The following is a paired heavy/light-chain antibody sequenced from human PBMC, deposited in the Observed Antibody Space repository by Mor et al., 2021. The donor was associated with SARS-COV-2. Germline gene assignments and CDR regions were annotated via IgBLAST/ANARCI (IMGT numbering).Light chain of an antibody. CDR2: WAS. Sequence: DIVMTQSPESLAVSLGERATIHCKSSQSVFFNFSNMNFLAWYQQKPGQSPKRLFYWASTRELGVPDRFSGSGSGTDFTLTINSLQAEDVALYYCQQYYTPPWTFGQGTKVQMK. J-gene: IGKJ1*01. CDR1: QSVFFNFSNMNF. V-gene: IGKV4-1*01. CDR3: QQYYTPPWT.
Heavy chain of an antibody. CDR2: IFPIDDK. CDR1: GFSLTNNRMG. Sequence: QVTLKESGPVLVNPTETLTLTCSVSGFSLTNNRMGVAWVRQPPGKALEWLAHIFPIDDKSYSTSLKNRLTISKDTSKSQVVLVVTNVDPTDTGTYYCARIRGAYCGGDCVTPLYGMDVWGQGTNVTVSS. J-gene: IGHJ6*02. V-gene: IGHV2-26*01. D-gene: IGHD2-21*02. CDR3: ARIRGAYCGGDCVTPLYGMDV.